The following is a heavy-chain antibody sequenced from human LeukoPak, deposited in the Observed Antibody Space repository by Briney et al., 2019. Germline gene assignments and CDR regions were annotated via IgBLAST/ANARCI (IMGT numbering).Heavy chain of an antibody. J-gene: IGHJ6*03. Sequence: PSETLSLTCTVSGGSISSNKYYWGWIRQPPGKGLEWIGNIYHSGSTFYNPSLKSRVTITVHTTKNQFSLKLSSVTAADTAVYYCARITGSYYYYYMDVWGKGTTVTVSS. D-gene: IGHD3-10*01. CDR1: GGSISSNKYY. CDR3: ARITGSYYYYYMDV. V-gene: IGHV4-39*07. CDR2: IYHSGST.